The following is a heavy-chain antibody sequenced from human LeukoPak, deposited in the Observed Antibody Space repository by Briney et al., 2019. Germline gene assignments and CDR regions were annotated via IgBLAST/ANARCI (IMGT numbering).Heavy chain of an antibody. CDR2: TSYDGSNK. Sequence: GRSLRLSCAASGFTFSSYGMHWVRQAPGKGLEWVAATSYDGSNKYNADSVKGRFTISRDNSNSTLYLQMNSLRTEDTAVYYCARVVSSGWSLPLDHWGQGTLVTVSS. CDR1: GFTFSSYG. D-gene: IGHD6-19*01. V-gene: IGHV3-30*19. CDR3: ARVVSSGWSLPLDH. J-gene: IGHJ4*02.